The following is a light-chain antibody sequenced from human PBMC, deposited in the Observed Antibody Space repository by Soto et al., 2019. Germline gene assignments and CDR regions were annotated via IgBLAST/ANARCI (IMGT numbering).Light chain of an antibody. J-gene: IGKJ1*01. CDR3: QQYGSSSWT. V-gene: IGKV3-20*01. Sequence: EIVLTQSPGTLSLSPGERATLSCRASQSVSSSYLAWYQQKPGQAPRLLIYGTSSRATAIPDRFNGSGSGTDFTLTISRLEPEDFAVYYCQQYGSSSWTFGQGTKVEIK. CDR2: GTS. CDR1: QSVSSSY.